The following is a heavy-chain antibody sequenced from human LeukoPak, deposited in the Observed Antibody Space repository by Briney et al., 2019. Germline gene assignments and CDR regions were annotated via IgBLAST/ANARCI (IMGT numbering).Heavy chain of an antibody. CDR1: GGSISSSSYY. J-gene: IGHJ4*02. D-gene: IGHD2-2*01. CDR2: IYYSGST. V-gene: IGHV4-39*01. CDR3: ARQLGYCSSTSCYADKVDY. Sequence: PSETLSLTGTVSGGSISSSSYYWGWIRQPPGKGLEWIGSIYYSGSTYYNPSLKSRVTISVDTSKNQFSLKLSSVTAADTAVYYCARQLGYCSSTSCYADKVDYWGQGTLVTVSS.